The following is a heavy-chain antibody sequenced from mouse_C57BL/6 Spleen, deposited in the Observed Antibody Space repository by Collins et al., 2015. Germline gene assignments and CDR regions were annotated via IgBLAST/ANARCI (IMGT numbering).Heavy chain of an antibody. V-gene: IGHV1-76*01. CDR2: IYPGSSNT. CDR3: ARTYGSSFYHFDY. Sequence: QVQLKQSGAELVRPGASVNLSCKASGYTFTDYYXNWVKQRPGQGLEWIAGIYPGSSNTYYNEKFKGKATLTAEKSSSTAYIQLSSLTSEDSAVYFCARTYGSSFYHFDYWGQGTTLTVSS. CDR1: GYTFTDYY. J-gene: IGHJ2*01. D-gene: IGHD1-1*01.